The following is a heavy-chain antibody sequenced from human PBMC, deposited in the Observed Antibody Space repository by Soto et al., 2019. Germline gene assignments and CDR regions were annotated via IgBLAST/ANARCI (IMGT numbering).Heavy chain of an antibody. CDR2: IYHSGST. Sequence: SETLSLTCAVSGGSISSSNWWIWVRQPPGKGLEWIGEIYHSGSTNYNPSLKSRVTISVDKSKNQFSLKLSSVTAADTAVYYCAREARYYYDSSGYRSYNWFDPWGQGTLVTVSS. CDR3: AREARYYYDSSGYRSYNWFDP. J-gene: IGHJ5*02. CDR1: GGSISSSNW. V-gene: IGHV4-4*02. D-gene: IGHD3-22*01.